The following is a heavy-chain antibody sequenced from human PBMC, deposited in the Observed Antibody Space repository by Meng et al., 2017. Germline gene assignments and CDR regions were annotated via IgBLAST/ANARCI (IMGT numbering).Heavy chain of an antibody. J-gene: IGHJ4*02. CDR1: GYTFTAYW. D-gene: IGHD6-13*01. Sequence: QVQVVQSGPERENAGASVKGSCEAAGYTFTAYWIPWVPQAPGQGLEWMGRIDPKSDNTHSAQKFQGRVTMTRDTFISTGYMALSGLSSEDTAVYYCARDEDISAAGYLLGDFWGQGTLVTVSS. CDR2: IDPKSDNT. V-gene: IGHV1-2*06. CDR3: ARDEDISAAGYLLGDF.